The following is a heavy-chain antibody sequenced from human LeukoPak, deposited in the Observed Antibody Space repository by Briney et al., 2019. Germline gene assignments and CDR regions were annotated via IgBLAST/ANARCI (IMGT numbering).Heavy chain of an antibody. V-gene: IGHV3-53*01. CDR3: ATSRWLDY. D-gene: IGHD5-24*01. CDR1: GFTVSDNY. Sequence: GGSLRLSCAVSGFTVSDNYMSWVRQAPGKGLEWVSIIYRGGNAYYADSVRGRFTISRDNSENTLYLHMNDLGVEDTAVYYCATSRWLDYWGQGTLVTVSS. J-gene: IGHJ4*02. CDR2: IYRGGNA.